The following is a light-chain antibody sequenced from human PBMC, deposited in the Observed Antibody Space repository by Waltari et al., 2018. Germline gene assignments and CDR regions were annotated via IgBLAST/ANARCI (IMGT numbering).Light chain of an antibody. V-gene: IGLV1-40*01. CDR1: SSNIGAGYD. CDR2: GTT. J-gene: IGLJ1*01. Sequence: QSVLTQPPSVSGAPGQRVTISCTGSSSNIGAGYDVHWYQQLPGTAPKPLIYGTTQRPPGVPDRFSGSKSGTSASLGITGLQAEDEADYYCQSYDRSLSGGYVFGPGTWVTVL. CDR3: QSYDRSLSGGYV.